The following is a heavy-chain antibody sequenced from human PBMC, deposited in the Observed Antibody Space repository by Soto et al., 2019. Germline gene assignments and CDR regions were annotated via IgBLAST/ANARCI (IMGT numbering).Heavy chain of an antibody. CDR3: ARTGIGDCSSTSCRSNHDYYYYYMDV. Sequence: SETLSLTCTVSGGSISSSSYYWGWIRQPPGKGLEWIGSIYYSGSTYYNPSLKSRVTISVDTSKNQFSLKLSSVTAADTAVYYCARTGIGDCSSTSCRSNHDYYYYYMDVWGKGTTVTVSS. CDR2: IYYSGST. CDR1: GGSISSSSYY. V-gene: IGHV4-39*01. J-gene: IGHJ6*03. D-gene: IGHD2-2*01.